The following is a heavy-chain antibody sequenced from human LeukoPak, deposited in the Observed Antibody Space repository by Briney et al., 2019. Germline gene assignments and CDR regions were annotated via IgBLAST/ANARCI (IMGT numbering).Heavy chain of an antibody. D-gene: IGHD3-3*01. J-gene: IGHJ5*02. CDR2: IYYSGST. Sequence: SETLSLTCTVSGGSISSSSYYWGWIRQPPGKGLEWLGSIYYSGSTYYNPSLKSRVTISVDSSKNQFSLKLSSVTAADTAVYYCARGGSAIFGVVRFNWFDPWGQGTLVTVSS. CDR3: ARGGSAIFGVVRFNWFDP. CDR1: GGSISSSSYY. V-gene: IGHV4-39*01.